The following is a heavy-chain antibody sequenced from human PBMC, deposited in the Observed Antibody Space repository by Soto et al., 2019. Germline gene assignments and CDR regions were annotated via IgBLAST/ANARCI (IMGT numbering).Heavy chain of an antibody. Sequence: GASVKVSCKASGYTFTSYGISWVRQAPGQGLEWMGWISAYNGNTNYAQKLQGRVTMTTDTSTSTAYMELRSLRSDDTAVYYCARVLTYYDFWSRGYMDVWGKGTTVTVSS. CDR1: GYTFTSYG. V-gene: IGHV1-18*01. J-gene: IGHJ6*03. CDR3: ARVLTYYDFWSRGYMDV. CDR2: ISAYNGNT. D-gene: IGHD3-3*01.